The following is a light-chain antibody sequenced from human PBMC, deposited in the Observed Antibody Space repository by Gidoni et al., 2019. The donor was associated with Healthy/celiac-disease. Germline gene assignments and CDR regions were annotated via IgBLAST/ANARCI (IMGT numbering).Light chain of an antibody. J-gene: IGLJ1*01. CDR3: QAWDSSTAWGV. Sequence: YELTQPPSVSVSPGQTASITCSADKLGDKYACWYQQKPGQSPVLVIYQDSKRHSGIPERFSGSNSGNTATLTISWTQAMDEADYYCQAWDSSTAWGVFGTGTKVTVL. CDR2: QDS. V-gene: IGLV3-1*01. CDR1: KLGDKY.